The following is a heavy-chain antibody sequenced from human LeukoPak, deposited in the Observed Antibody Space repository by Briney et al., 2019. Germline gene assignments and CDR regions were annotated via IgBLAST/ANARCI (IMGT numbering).Heavy chain of an antibody. Sequence: GGSLRLSCAASGFTFSSYSMNWVRQAPGKGLEWVSSIGSSSSYIYYADSVKGRFTISRDNAKNSLYLQMNSLRAEDTAVYYCASDYYDSSGYYYDYFDYWGQGTLVTVSS. CDR2: IGSSSSYI. V-gene: IGHV3-21*01. J-gene: IGHJ4*02. CDR1: GFTFSSYS. CDR3: ASDYYDSSGYYYDYFDY. D-gene: IGHD3-22*01.